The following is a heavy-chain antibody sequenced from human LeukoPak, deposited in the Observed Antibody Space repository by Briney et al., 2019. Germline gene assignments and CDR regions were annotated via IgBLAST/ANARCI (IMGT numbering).Heavy chain of an antibody. Sequence: SETLSLTCTVSGGSITSSTYYWGWIRQPPGKGLEWIGSIYYSGTAYYNPSLKSRVTISVDTSKNQFSLKVSSVTAADTAVYYCVRQNLLVATSNPTFDYWGQGTLVTVSS. J-gene: IGHJ4*02. CDR2: IYYSGTA. D-gene: IGHD5-12*01. V-gene: IGHV4-39*01. CDR3: VRQNLLVATSNPTFDY. CDR1: GGSITSSTYY.